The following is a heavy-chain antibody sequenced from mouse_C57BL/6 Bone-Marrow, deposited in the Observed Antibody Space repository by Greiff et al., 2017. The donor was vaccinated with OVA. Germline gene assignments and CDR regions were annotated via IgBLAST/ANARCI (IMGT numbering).Heavy chain of an antibody. CDR3: ARGPWFAY. J-gene: IGHJ3*01. CDR2: ISNLAYSI. Sequence: EVKLMESGGGLVQPGGSLKLSCAASGFTFSDYGMAWVRQAPRKGPEWVAFISNLAYSIYYADTVTGRFTISRENAKNTLYLEMSSLRSEDTAMYYCARGPWFAYWGQGTLVTVSA. V-gene: IGHV5-15*01. CDR1: GFTFSDYG.